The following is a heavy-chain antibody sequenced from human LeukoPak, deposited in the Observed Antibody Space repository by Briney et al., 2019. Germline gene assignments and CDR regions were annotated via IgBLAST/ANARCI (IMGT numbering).Heavy chain of an antibody. V-gene: IGHV4-34*01. CDR3: ARGTTVGDSSGYYVY. D-gene: IGHD3-22*01. CDR1: GGSFSGYY. J-gene: IGHJ4*02. CDR2: INHSGST. Sequence: SETLSPTCAVYGGSFSGYYWSWIRQPPGKGLEWIGEINHSGSTNYNPSLKSRVTISVDTSKNQFSLKLSSVTAADTAVYYCARGTTVGDSSGYYVYWGQGTLVTVSS.